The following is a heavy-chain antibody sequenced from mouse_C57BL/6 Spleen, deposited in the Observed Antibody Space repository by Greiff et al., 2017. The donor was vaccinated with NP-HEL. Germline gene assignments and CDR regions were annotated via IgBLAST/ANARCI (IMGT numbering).Heavy chain of an antibody. CDR3: AKNYYYGSSYDYYAMDY. J-gene: IGHJ4*01. Sequence: VQLQQPGAELVMPGASVKLSCKASGYTFTSYWMHWVKQRPGQGLEWIGEIDPSDSYTNYNQKFKGKSTLTVDNASSTAYMQLSSLTSEDAAVYYCAKNYYYGSSYDYYAMDYWGQGTSVTVSS. V-gene: IGHV1-69*01. CDR1: GYTFTSYW. D-gene: IGHD1-1*01. CDR2: IDPSDSYT.